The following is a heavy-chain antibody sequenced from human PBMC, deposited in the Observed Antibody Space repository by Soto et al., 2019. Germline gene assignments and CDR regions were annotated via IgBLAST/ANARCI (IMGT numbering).Heavy chain of an antibody. J-gene: IGHJ5*01. Sequence: QVQLVQSGAEVKTPGASVKVSCKASGYTFASYDMNWVRQAPGQGLEWMGWMNPHSNNTGYAEKFQGRLTMTSDITVTRAHMELSSLRNEDTAVNSWARSDGYRFNWRDSWGQGTLVTVSA. CDR2: MNPHSNNT. D-gene: IGHD2-21*01. CDR3: ARSDGYRFNWRDS. V-gene: IGHV1-8*01. CDR1: GYTFASYD.